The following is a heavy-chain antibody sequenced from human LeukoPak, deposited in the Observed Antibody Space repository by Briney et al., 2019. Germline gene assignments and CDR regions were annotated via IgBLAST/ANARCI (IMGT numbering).Heavy chain of an antibody. CDR2: ISAYNGNT. CDR1: GYTFTSYG. Sequence: ASVKVSCKASGYTFTSYGISWVRQAPGQGLEWMGWISAYNGNTNYAQKLQGRVTMTTDTSTSTAYMELRSLRSDDTAVYYCARVPMVRGVTITNWFDPWGQGTLVTVSS. D-gene: IGHD3-10*01. J-gene: IGHJ5*02. V-gene: IGHV1-18*04. CDR3: ARVPMVRGVTITNWFDP.